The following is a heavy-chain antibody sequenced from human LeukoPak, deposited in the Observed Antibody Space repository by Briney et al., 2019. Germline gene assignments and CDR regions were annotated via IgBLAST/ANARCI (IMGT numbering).Heavy chain of an antibody. Sequence: GGSLRLSCAASGFTFSSYSMNWVRQAPGKGLEWVSYISSSSSTIYYADSVKGRFTISRDNAKNSLYLQMNSLRAEDTAVYYCARGSMTTALGRPDYWGQGTLVTVSS. CDR1: GFTFSSYS. J-gene: IGHJ4*02. V-gene: IGHV3-48*01. D-gene: IGHD4-11*01. CDR2: ISSSSSTI. CDR3: ARGSMTTALGRPDY.